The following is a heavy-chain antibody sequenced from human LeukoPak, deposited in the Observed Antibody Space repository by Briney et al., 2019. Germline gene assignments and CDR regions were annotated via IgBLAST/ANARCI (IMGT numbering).Heavy chain of an antibody. CDR2: IYHSGST. CDR1: GYSISSGYY. V-gene: IGHV4-38-2*02. CDR3: AREGGATQPLDY. J-gene: IGHJ4*02. Sequence: PSETLSLTCAVSGYSISSGYYWGWIRQPPGKGLEWIGSIYHSGSTYYNPSLKSRVTISVDTSKNQFSLKLSSVTAADTAVYYCAREGGATQPLDYWGQGTLVTVSS. D-gene: IGHD1-26*01.